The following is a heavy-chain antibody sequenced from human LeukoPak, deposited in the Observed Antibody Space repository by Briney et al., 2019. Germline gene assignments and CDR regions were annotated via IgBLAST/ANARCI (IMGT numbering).Heavy chain of an antibody. Sequence: GGSLRLSCAASGFTFSSYGMHWVRQAPGKGLEWVAVISYDGSNKYYADSVKGRFTISRDNSKNTLYLQMNSLRAEDTAVYYCATSIVVVPAATGGTDAFDIWGQGTMVTVSS. J-gene: IGHJ3*02. CDR2: ISYDGSNK. V-gene: IGHV3-30*03. CDR1: GFTFSSYG. CDR3: ATSIVVVPAATGGTDAFDI. D-gene: IGHD2-2*01.